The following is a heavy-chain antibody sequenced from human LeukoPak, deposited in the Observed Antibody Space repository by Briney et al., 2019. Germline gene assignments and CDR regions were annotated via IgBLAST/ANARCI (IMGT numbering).Heavy chain of an antibody. CDR1: GLTFSSYA. V-gene: IGHV3-30-3*01. J-gene: IGHJ4*02. Sequence: GRSLRLSCATSGLTFSSYAMHWVRQAPGKGLEWVAVISYDGSNKYYADSVKGRFTISRDNSKNTLYLQMNSLRAEDTAVYYCARGEKYCTNGICYQKWGPFDYWGQGTLVTVSS. CDR3: ARGEKYCTNGICYQKWGPFDY. D-gene: IGHD2-8*01. CDR2: ISYDGSNK.